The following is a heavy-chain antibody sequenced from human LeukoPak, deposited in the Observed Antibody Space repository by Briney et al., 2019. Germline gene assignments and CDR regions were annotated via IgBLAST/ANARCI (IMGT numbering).Heavy chain of an antibody. Sequence: GGSLRLSCAASGFTFSSYAMHWVRQAPGKGLEWVAVISYDGSNKYYADSVKGRFTISRDNSKNTLYMQMNSLRAGDTAVYYCAREGYCSSTSCYEDAFDIWGQGTMVTVSS. CDR2: ISYDGSNK. CDR1: GFTFSSYA. CDR3: AREGYCSSTSCYEDAFDI. D-gene: IGHD2-2*01. V-gene: IGHV3-30-3*01. J-gene: IGHJ3*02.